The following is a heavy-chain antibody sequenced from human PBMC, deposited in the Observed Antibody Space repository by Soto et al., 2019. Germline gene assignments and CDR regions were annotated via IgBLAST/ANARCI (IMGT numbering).Heavy chain of an antibody. D-gene: IGHD5-18*01. V-gene: IGHV3-30-3*01. Sequence: QVQLVESGGGVVQPGRSLRLSCAASGFTFSSYAMHWVRQAPGKGLEWVAVISYDGSNKYYADSVKGRFTISRDNSKNTLYLQMNSLRAEDTAVYYCARDEMDIAMATFDYWGQGTLVTVSS. CDR1: GFTFSSYA. CDR2: ISYDGSNK. J-gene: IGHJ4*02. CDR3: ARDEMDIAMATFDY.